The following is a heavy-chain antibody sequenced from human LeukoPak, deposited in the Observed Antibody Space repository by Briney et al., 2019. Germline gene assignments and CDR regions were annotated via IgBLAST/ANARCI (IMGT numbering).Heavy chain of an antibody. V-gene: IGHV7-4-1*02. Sequence: ASVKVSCKASGYTFTSYAMDWVRQAPGQGLEWMGWINTNTGNPTYAQGFTGRFVFSLDTSVSTAYLQISSLKAEDTAVYYCARDIRYFDYHYYYYGMDVWGQGTTVTVSS. D-gene: IGHD3-9*01. CDR1: GYTFTSYA. CDR3: ARDIRYFDYHYYYYGMDV. CDR2: INTNTGNP. J-gene: IGHJ6*02.